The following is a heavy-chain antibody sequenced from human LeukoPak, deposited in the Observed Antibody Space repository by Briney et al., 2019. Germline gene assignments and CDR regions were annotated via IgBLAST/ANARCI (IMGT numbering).Heavy chain of an antibody. D-gene: IGHD6-13*01. J-gene: IGHJ4*02. CDR1: GFTFSSYG. CDR3: ARDPPHYSSSWYYFDY. Sequence: PGGSLRLSCAASGFTFSSYGMHWVRQAPGKGLEWVAVIWYDGSNKYYADSVKGRFTISRDYSKNTLYLQMNSLRAEDTALYYCARDPPHYSSSWYYFDYWGQGTLVTVSS. V-gene: IGHV3-33*01. CDR2: IWYDGSNK.